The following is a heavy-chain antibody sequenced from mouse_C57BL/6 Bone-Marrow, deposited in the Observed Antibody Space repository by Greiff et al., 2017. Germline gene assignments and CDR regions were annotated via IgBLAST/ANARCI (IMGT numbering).Heavy chain of an antibody. Sequence: DVKLQESGPGLVKPSQSLSLTCSVTGYSITSGYYWNWIRQFPGNKLEWMGYISYDGSNNYNPSLKNRISITRDTSKNQFFLKLNSVTTEDTATYYCAREVYGKGLYAMDYWGQGTSVTVSS. V-gene: IGHV3-6*01. D-gene: IGHD2-1*01. CDR1: GYSITSGYY. CDR3: AREVYGKGLYAMDY. J-gene: IGHJ4*01. CDR2: ISYDGSN.